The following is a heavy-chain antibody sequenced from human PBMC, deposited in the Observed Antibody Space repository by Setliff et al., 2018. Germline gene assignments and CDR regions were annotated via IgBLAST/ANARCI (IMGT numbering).Heavy chain of an antibody. CDR2: INPIFGTA. CDR1: GGTFSTFG. D-gene: IGHD2-15*01. V-gene: IGHV1-69*13. Sequence: ASVKVSCKTSGGTFSTFGIHWVRQAPGQGLVWMGGINPIFGTAHYAQKFQGRVTITADESTSTAYMELSSLKSEDTAVYYCARSPAVLGIVYLDPWGQGTLVTVSS. CDR3: ARSPAVLGIVYLDP. J-gene: IGHJ5*02.